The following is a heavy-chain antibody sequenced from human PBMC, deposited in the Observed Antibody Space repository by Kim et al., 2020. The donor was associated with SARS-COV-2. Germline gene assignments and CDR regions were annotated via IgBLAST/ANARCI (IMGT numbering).Heavy chain of an antibody. Sequence: ASVKVSCKASGYTFTSSGISWVRQAPGQGLEWMGWISGYNGNTIYGQKIQGRVTMTTDTFTRIAYMELRSLRSDDTAVYYGARTREYYGSYYFDSWGQGTLVTVSS. V-gene: IGHV1-18*01. D-gene: IGHD3-10*01. CDR1: GYTFTSSG. J-gene: IGHJ4*02. CDR2: ISGYNGNT. CDR3: ARTREYYGSYYFDS.